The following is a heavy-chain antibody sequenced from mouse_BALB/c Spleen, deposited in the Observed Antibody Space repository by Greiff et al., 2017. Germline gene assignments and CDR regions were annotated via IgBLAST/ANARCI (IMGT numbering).Heavy chain of an antibody. J-gene: IGHJ3*01. D-gene: IGHD2-10*02. V-gene: IGHV3-6*02. CDR3: ARDKKYGNYEAY. Sequence: VQLQQSGPGLVKPSQSLSLTCSVTGYSITSGYYWNWIRQFPGNKLEWMGYISYDGSNNYNPSLKNRISITRDTSKNQFFLKLNSVTTEDTATYYCARDKKYGNYEAYWGQGTLVTVSA. CDR1: GYSITSGYY. CDR2: ISYDGSN.